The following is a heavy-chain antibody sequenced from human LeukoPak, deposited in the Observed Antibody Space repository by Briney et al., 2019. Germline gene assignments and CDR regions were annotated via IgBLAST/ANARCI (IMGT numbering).Heavy chain of an antibody. D-gene: IGHD3-22*01. V-gene: IGHV4-4*07. CDR1: GGSISSYH. Sequence: PSETLSLTCTVSGGSISSYHWSWIRQPAGKGLEWIGRIYTSGSTNYNPSLKSRVTMSVDTSKNQFSLKLSSVTAADTAVYYCARDSGSGYYDAYYYYGMDVWGQGTTVTVSS. CDR3: ARDSGSGYYDAYYYYGMDV. J-gene: IGHJ6*02. CDR2: IYTSGST.